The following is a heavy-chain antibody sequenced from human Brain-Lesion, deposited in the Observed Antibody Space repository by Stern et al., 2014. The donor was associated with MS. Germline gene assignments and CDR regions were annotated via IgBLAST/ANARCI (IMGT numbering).Heavy chain of an antibody. CDR1: GFTFSNSW. Sequence: MQLVQSGGGFVQPGGSLRLSCAASGFTFSNSWMHWVRQAPGKGLVWVSRVNNDGRRTSYADSVKGRFTMSRDNAKNTLYLQMNSLRVEDTAIYYCARGERWFDSWGQGTLVTVSS. D-gene: IGHD3-10*01. CDR3: ARGERWFDS. V-gene: IGHV3-74*02. J-gene: IGHJ5*01. CDR2: VNNDGRRT.